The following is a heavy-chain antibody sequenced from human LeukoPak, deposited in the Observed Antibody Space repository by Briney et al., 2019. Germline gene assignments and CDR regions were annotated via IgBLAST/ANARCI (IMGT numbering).Heavy chain of an antibody. J-gene: IGHJ4*02. V-gene: IGHV3-7*03. CDR2: INVYGSEK. CDR1: GFTCSSYW. CDR3: ARDYRSVREVATDY. D-gene: IGHD3-10*01. Sequence: GGSLRLSCAASGFTCSSYWMSWVRQGPGKGLEWVGYINVYGSEKFYVDSVKGRFSISRDNAKNSLYLQMNSLRAEDTAVYYCARDYRSVREVATDYWGQGTLVTVSS.